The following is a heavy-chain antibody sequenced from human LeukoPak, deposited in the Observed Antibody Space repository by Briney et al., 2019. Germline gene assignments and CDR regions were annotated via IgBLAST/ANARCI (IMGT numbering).Heavy chain of an antibody. CDR3: TTWPAAHLKFDY. CDR2: IKSKTDGGTT. CDR1: GFTFSNAW. Sequence: GGSLRLSCAASGFTFSNAWMSWVRQDPGKGLEWVGRIKSKTDGGTTDYAAPVKGRFTISRDDSKNTLYLQMNSLKTEDTAIYYCTTWPAAHLKFDYWGQGTLVTVSS. V-gene: IGHV3-15*01. J-gene: IGHJ4*02. D-gene: IGHD2-2*01.